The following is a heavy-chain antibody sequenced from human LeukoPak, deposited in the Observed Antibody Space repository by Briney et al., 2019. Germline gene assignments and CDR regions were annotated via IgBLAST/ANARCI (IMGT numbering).Heavy chain of an antibody. D-gene: IGHD3-22*01. Sequence: PGGSLRLSCAASGFTFSSYAMSWVRQAPGKGLEWVSAISGSGGSTYYADSVKGRFTISRDNSKNTLYLRMNSLRAEDTAVYYCAKDLYSSGYYYTFDYWGQGTLVTVSS. J-gene: IGHJ4*02. V-gene: IGHV3-23*01. CDR1: GFTFSSYA. CDR2: ISGSGGST. CDR3: AKDLYSSGYYYTFDY.